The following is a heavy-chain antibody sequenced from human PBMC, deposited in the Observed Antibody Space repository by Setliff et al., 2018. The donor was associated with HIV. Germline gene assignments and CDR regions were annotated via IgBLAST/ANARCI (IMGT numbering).Heavy chain of an antibody. D-gene: IGHD4-4*01. CDR1: GGTFSSYT. CDR2: IIPIFGTT. CDR3: AMSMTTYPVSRAFDI. J-gene: IGHJ3*02. V-gene: IGHV1-69*13. Sequence: ASVKVSCRASGGTFSSYTISWVRQAPGQGLEWMGGIIPIFGTTNYAQKFQGRVTITADESTSTAYMELSSLRSEDTAVYYCAMSMTTYPVSRAFDIWGQGTMVTVSS.